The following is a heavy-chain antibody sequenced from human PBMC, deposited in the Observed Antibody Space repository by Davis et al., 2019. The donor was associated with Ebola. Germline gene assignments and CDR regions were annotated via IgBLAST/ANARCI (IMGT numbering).Heavy chain of an antibody. V-gene: IGHV3-72*01. D-gene: IGHD5-18*01. CDR3: AGGSLNTAFRAFEI. J-gene: IGHJ3*02. CDR2: TRNKANGYTT. Sequence: PGGSLRLSCAASEFTFSDHYMDWVRQAPGKGLEWVARTRNKANGYTTEYAASVKGRFTISRDDSDNSLYLQMNSLKTEDTAVYYCAGGSLNTAFRAFEIWGEGTMVTVSS. CDR1: EFTFSDHY.